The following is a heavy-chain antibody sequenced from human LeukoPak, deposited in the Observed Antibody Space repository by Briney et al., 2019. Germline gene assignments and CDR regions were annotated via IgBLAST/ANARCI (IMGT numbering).Heavy chain of an antibody. Sequence: KPSETLSLTCTVSGYSISSGYHWGWIRQPPGKGLEWIGNMYHSGSTYYNPSLKSRVTISVDTSKNQFSLKLRSVTAADTAVYYCARVTVGYFDYWGQGTLVTVSS. V-gene: IGHV4-38-2*02. D-gene: IGHD4-17*01. CDR2: MYHSGST. J-gene: IGHJ4*02. CDR1: GYSISSGYH. CDR3: ARVTVGYFDY.